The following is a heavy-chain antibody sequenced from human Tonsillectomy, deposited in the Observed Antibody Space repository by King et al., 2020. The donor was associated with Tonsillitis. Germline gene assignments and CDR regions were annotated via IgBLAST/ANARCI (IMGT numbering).Heavy chain of an antibody. V-gene: IGHV3-23*04. Sequence: VQLVESGGGLVQPGGSLRLSCAASGFTFSSYAMSWVRQAPGKGLEWVSTISGSSYSTYYADSVKGRFTISRDNSKNTLYLQTNSLRVEDTAVYYCAQGGVGWVGELPLYYFDYWGQGSLVTVSS. CDR1: GFTFSSYA. CDR2: ISGSSYST. CDR3: AQGGVGWVGELPLYYFDY. D-gene: IGHD3-10*01. J-gene: IGHJ4*02.